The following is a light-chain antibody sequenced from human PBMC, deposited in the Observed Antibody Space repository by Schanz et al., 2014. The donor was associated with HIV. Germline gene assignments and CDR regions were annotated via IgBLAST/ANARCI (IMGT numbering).Light chain of an antibody. CDR1: SSDVGGYNY. CDR3: CSLAGTIWV. CDR2: DVT. V-gene: IGLV2-11*01. J-gene: IGLJ3*02. Sequence: QSALTQPPSASGSPGQSVTISCTGTSSDVGGYNYVSWYQQHPGKAPKLMIYDVTKRPSGVPDRFSGSKSGNTASLTISGLQAEDEADYYCCSLAGTIWVFGGGTKLTVL.